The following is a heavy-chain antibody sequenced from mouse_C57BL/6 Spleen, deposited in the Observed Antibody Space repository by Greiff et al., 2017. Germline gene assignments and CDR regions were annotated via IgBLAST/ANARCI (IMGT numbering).Heavy chain of an antibody. J-gene: IGHJ2*01. D-gene: IGHD3-3*01. CDR3: TAGEGTFDY. V-gene: IGHV6-3*01. CDR2: IRLKSDNYAT. Sequence: EVKLEESGGGLVQPGGSMKLSCVASGFTFSNYWMNWVRQSPEKGLEWVAQIRLKSDNYATHYAESVKGRFTISRDDSKSSVYLQMNNLRAEDTGIYYCTAGEGTFDYWGQGTTLTVSS. CDR1: GFTFSNYW.